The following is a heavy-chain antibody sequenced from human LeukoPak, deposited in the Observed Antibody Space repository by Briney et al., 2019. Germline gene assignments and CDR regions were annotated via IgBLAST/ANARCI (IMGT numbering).Heavy chain of an antibody. D-gene: IGHD1-26*01. CDR2: IYYSGST. CDR1: GVSISGSYYY. V-gene: IGHV4-39*01. Sequence: SETLSLTCAVSGVSISGSYYYWGWIRQPPEKGLEWIGNIYYSGSTYYNASLQSRVTISIDTSKNQFSLRLNSVTAADTAMYFCVKSGGYGLIDYWGQGTLVTVSS. J-gene: IGHJ4*02. CDR3: VKSGGYGLIDY.